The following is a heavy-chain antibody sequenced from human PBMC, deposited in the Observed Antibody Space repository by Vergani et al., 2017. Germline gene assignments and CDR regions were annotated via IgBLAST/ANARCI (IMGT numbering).Heavy chain of an antibody. V-gene: IGHV3-48*03. Sequence: EVQLVESGGGLVQPGGSLRLSCAASGVTFSSYEMNWVRQAPGKGLEWGSYISSSGSTIYYADSVKGRFTISRANATNSLYLQMNSLRAEDTAVYYCARGPTTGRDYYYYGMDVWGQGTTVTVSA. CDR1: GVTFSSYE. J-gene: IGHJ6*01. CDR3: ARGPTTGRDYYYYGMDV. D-gene: IGHD1-26*01. CDR2: ISSSGSTI.